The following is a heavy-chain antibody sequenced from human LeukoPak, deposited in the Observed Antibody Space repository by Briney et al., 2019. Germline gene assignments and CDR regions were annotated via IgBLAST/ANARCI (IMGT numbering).Heavy chain of an antibody. D-gene: IGHD3-22*01. CDR2: IYPGDSDT. J-gene: IGHJ4*02. CDR3: ARQPDSSGSPLY. V-gene: IGHV5-51*01. Sequence: PGESLKISCKGSGYIFTSYWIGWVRQMSGKGLEWMGIIYPGDSDTRYSPSFQGQVTISADKYISTAYLQWSSLKPSDTAMFYCARQPDSSGSPLYWGQGTLVSVSS. CDR1: GYIFTSYW.